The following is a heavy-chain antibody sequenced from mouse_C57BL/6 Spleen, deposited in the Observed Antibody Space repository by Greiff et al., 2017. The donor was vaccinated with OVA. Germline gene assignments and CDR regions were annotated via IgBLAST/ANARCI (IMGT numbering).Heavy chain of an antibody. CDR2: IVPADSYT. D-gene: IGHD1-1*01. V-gene: IGHV1-69*01. J-gene: IGHJ4*01. Sequence: QVQLQQPGAELVMPGASVKLSCKASGYTFTSYWMHWVKQRPGQGLEWIGEIVPADSYTNYNQKFKGKSTLTVDKSSSTAYMQLSSLTSEDSAVYYCARRDGSSHAMDYWGQGTSVTVSS. CDR1: GYTFTSYW. CDR3: ARRDGSSHAMDY.